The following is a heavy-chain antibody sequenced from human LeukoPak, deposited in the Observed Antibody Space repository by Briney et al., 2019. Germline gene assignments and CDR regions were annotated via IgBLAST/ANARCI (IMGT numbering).Heavy chain of an antibody. CDR3: ARENSGSYREFDY. CDR1: GGSISSYY. J-gene: IGHJ4*02. V-gene: IGHV4-4*07. CDR2: IYTSGST. Sequence: SETLSLTCTVSGGSISSYYWSWIRQPAGKGLEWIGRIYTSGSTNYNASLKSRVSMSVDTSKNQSSLKLSSVTAADTAVFYCARENSGSYREFDYWGQGTLVTVSS. D-gene: IGHD1-26*01.